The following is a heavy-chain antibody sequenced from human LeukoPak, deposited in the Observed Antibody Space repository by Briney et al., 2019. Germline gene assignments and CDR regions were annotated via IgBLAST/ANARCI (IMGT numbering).Heavy chain of an antibody. CDR1: GFTFSSYA. CDR3: ARELREHGVFDI. J-gene: IGHJ3*02. V-gene: IGHV3-23*01. Sequence: PGGSLRLSCAASGFTFSSYAMSWVRQAPGRGLEWVSSISGDSSYTFYADSVKGRFTISRDNSKNTLYLQMNSLRVEDTAVYYCARELREHGVFDIWGQGIMVTVSS. CDR2: ISGDSSYT. D-gene: IGHD1-26*01.